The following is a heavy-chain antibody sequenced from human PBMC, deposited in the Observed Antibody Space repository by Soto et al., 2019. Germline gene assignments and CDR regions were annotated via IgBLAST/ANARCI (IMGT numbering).Heavy chain of an antibody. D-gene: IGHD3-22*01. J-gene: IGHJ5*02. CDR1: GFTLSSYA. CDR3: VKGSEDFYDSSGYLDS. V-gene: IGHV3-23*01. Sequence: TGGSLRLSCAASGFTLSSYAMTWVRQAPGKGLEWVSGIGNSGGSIYYADSVKGRFTFARDNSRNTLYLQMNSLSAEDTALYYCVKGSEDFYDSSGYLDSWGQGTLVTVSS. CDR2: IGNSGGSI.